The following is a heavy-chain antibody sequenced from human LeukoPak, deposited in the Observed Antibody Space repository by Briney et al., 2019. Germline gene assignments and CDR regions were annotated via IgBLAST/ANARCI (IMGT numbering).Heavy chain of an antibody. CDR2: ISGSGGST. Sequence: GGSLRLSCAASGFTFSSYAMSWVRQAPGKGLEWVSAISGSGGSTYYADSVEGRFTISRDNSKNTLYLQMNSLRAEDTAVYYWAKEGGRGGGGYYVFWSEALFYWYFDLWGRGTLVTISS. CDR1: GFTFSSYA. J-gene: IGHJ2*01. D-gene: IGHD3-3*01. CDR3: AKEGGRGGGGYYVFWSEALFYWYFDL. V-gene: IGHV3-23*01.